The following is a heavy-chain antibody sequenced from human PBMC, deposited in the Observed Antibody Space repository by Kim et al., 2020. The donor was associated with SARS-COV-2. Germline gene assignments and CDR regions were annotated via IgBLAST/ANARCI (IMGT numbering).Heavy chain of an antibody. CDR1: GGSFSGYY. CDR2: INHSGST. V-gene: IGHV4-34*01. D-gene: IGHD1-26*01. Sequence: SETLSLTCAVYGGSFSGYYWSWIRQPPGKGLEWIGEINHSGSTNSNPYLTSRVTISVDTSKNQFSLKLSSVAAADTAVYYCARGLRRWEPPPPNWFDPWGQGTLVTVSS. J-gene: IGHJ5*02. CDR3: ARGLRRWEPPPPNWFDP.